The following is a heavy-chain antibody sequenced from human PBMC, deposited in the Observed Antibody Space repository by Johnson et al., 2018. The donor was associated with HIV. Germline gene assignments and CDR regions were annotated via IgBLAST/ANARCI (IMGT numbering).Heavy chain of an antibody. CDR2: ISYDVSNK. Sequence: VESGGGLVQPGGSLRLSCAASGFTVNSNYMSWVRQAPGKGLEWVAVISYDVSNKYYADSVKGRFTISRDNSKNTLYLQMNSLRAEDTAVYYCARDKGIAARLGAFDIWGQGTMVTVSS. D-gene: IGHD6-6*01. CDR1: GFTVNSNY. J-gene: IGHJ3*02. CDR3: ARDKGIAARLGAFDI. V-gene: IGHV3-30*03.